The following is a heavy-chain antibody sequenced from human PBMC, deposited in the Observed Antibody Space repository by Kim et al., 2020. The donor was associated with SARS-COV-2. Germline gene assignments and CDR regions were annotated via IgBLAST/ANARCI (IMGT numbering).Heavy chain of an antibody. CDR2: TYYRSKWFN. J-gene: IGHJ6*02. CDR1: GDSVSSSSAA. V-gene: IGHV6-1*01. CDR3: ARQIARNKNYNGLDV. Sequence: SQTLSLTCVISGDSVSSSSAAWNWIRQSPSRGLEWLGRTYYRSKWFNDYAVSVRSRITITPDTSKNQFSLQLNSVTPEDTAVYFCARQIARNKNYNGLDVWGLGTTVTVSS. D-gene: IGHD1-1*01.